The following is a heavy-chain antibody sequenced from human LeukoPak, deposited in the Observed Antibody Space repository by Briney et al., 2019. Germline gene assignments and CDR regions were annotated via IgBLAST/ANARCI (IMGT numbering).Heavy chain of an antibody. CDR3: AKGFLGGSYYGGHSIDH. D-gene: IGHD1-26*01. CDR2: ISITEGT. V-gene: IGHV4-4*07. Sequence: SETLSLTCSVSGGSVNTYYWSWIRQSAGKGLEWIGRISITEGTNYNPSLKSRVSMSVDASKNQVSLKLGSVTAADTAVYYCAKGFLGGSYYGGHSIDHWGQGTLVTVSS. CDR1: GGSVNTYY. J-gene: IGHJ4*02.